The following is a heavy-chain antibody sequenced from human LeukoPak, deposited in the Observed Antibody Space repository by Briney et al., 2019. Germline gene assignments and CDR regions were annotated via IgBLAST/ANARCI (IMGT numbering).Heavy chain of an antibody. D-gene: IGHD5-12*01. CDR2: INYNSGNI. J-gene: IGHJ4*02. V-gene: IGHV3-9*01. CDR1: GFTFDKFA. Sequence: GGSLRLSCGASGFTFDKFAMHWVRQAPGRGLEWAAGINYNSGNIGYADSVKGRFFISRDNAKNSLYLQMNSLRAEDTAFYYCTKDRRGNRGYDTDFDYWGQGTLVTVSS. CDR3: TKDRRGNRGYDTDFDY.